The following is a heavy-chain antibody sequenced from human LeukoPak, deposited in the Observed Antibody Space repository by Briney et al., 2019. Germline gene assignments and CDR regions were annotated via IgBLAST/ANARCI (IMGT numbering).Heavy chain of an antibody. Sequence: PGRSLRLSCTGSGFTVGDYAMSWLRQAPGKGLEWVGGITSKAYGGTIEYGPSVKGRFTISRDDSKSIAYLEMNSLHTEVSAMDYCVRVRLSGIPPFYDYWGEGNLVTVSP. CDR1: GFTVGDYA. D-gene: IGHD1-26*01. CDR2: ITSKAYGGTI. V-gene: IGHV3-49*03. CDR3: VRVRLSGIPPFYDY. J-gene: IGHJ4*02.